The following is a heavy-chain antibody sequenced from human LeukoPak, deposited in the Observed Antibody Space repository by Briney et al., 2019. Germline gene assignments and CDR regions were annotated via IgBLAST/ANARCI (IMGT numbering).Heavy chain of an antibody. J-gene: IGHJ4*02. CDR3: ARGPGGSGSYFNY. CDR1: GYTFTNYD. D-gene: IGHD3-10*01. Sequence: GASVKVSCKASGYTFTNYDINWVRQATGQGLEWMGWMNPNTGNTGYAQKFQGRVTITRNTSKSTAYMELSSLRSEDTAVNYCARGPGGSGSYFNYWGQGTLVTVSS. CDR2: MNPNTGNT. V-gene: IGHV1-8*03.